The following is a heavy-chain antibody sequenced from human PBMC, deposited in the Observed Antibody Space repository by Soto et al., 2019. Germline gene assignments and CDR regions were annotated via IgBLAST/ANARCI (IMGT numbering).Heavy chain of an antibody. D-gene: IGHD6-13*01. CDR3: AKDYSSPQSLVDDY. CDR2: ISYDGSNK. J-gene: IGHJ4*02. V-gene: IGHV3-30*18. CDR1: GFTFSSYG. Sequence: GGSLRLSCAASGFTFSSYGMHWVRQAPGKGLEWVAVISYDGSNKYYADSVKGRFTISRDNSKNTLYLQMNSLRAEDTAVYYCAKDYSSPQSLVDDYWGQGTLVTVSS.